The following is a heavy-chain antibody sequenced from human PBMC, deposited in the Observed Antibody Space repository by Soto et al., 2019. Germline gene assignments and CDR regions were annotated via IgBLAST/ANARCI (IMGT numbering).Heavy chain of an antibody. CDR2: IIPIFGTA. J-gene: IGHJ3*02. Sequence: SVKVSCKASGGTFSSYAISWVLQAPGQGLEWMGGIIPIFGTANYAQKFQGRVTITADESTSTAYMELSSLRSEDTAVYYCAGYDHADAFDIWGQGTMVTVSS. D-gene: IGHD2-2*01. CDR1: GGTFSSYA. CDR3: AGYDHADAFDI. V-gene: IGHV1-69*13.